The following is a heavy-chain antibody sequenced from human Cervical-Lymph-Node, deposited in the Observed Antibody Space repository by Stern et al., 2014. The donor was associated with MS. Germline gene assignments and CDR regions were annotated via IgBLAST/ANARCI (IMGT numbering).Heavy chain of an antibody. V-gene: IGHV5-51*03. J-gene: IGHJ4*02. CDR2: IYPGDSDT. D-gene: IGHD6-13*01. CDR3: ALGPGSNSWSHFDS. CDR1: GYSFTTYW. Sequence: EVQLVQSGAELKKPGESLRISCKGSGYSFTTYWIGWVRQMPGKGLEWLGGIYPGDSDTKYHPSFQGHVPISADTSINTAYLQWSSLRASDTAIYFCALGPGSNSWSHFDSWGLGTLVAVSS.